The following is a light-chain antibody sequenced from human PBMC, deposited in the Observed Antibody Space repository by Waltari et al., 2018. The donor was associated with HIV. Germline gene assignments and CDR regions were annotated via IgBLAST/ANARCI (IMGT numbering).Light chain of an antibody. CDR3: AAWDDSLRGLV. V-gene: IGLV1-47*01. CDR2: RNN. Sequence: QSVLTQPPSASGTPGQRVTIPCSGSSSKLGSNYVFWYQQLPGTAPKLVIYRNNQRPSGVPDRFSGSKSGTSASLAISGLRSEDEADYYCAAWDDSLRGLVFGGGTKLTVL. CDR1: SSKLGSNY. J-gene: IGLJ3*02.